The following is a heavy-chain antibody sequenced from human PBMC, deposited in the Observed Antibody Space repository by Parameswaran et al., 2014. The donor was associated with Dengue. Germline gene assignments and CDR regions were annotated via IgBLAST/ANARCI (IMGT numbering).Heavy chain of an antibody. J-gene: IGHJ6*03. V-gene: IGHV4-34*01. CDR3: ARGLSGYYYYYMDV. D-gene: IGHD2/OR15-2a*01. CDR2: INHSGST. Sequence: RWIRQPPGKGLEWIGEINHSGSTNYNPSLKSRVTISVDTSKNQFSLKLSSVTAADTAVYYCARGLSGYYYYYMDVWGKGTTVTVSS.